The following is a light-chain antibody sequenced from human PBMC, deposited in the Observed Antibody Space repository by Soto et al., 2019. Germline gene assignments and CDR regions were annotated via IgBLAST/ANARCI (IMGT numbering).Light chain of an antibody. CDR2: GAS. V-gene: IGKV3-20*01. Sequence: EIVLTQSPGTLSLSPGERATLSCRASQSVSSSYLAGYHQKPGQAPRLLIYGASSRATGIPDRFSGSGSGTDFILTISRLEPEDFAVYYCQQYGSSPTTFGQGNKVEIK. CDR3: QQYGSSPTT. J-gene: IGKJ1*01. CDR1: QSVSSSY.